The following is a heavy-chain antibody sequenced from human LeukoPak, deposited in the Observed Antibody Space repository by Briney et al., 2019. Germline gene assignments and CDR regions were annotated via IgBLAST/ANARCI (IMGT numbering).Heavy chain of an antibody. CDR2: INPNSGGT. V-gene: IGHV1-2*02. Sequence: ASVKVSCKASGYMFTGYYIHWVRQAPGQGLEWMGWINPNSGGTNYAQKFQGRVTMTRDTSISTAYMDLSRLRSDDTAVYYCARAADGSGSYPSFDYWGQGTLVTVSS. J-gene: IGHJ4*02. CDR1: GYMFTGYY. D-gene: IGHD3-10*01. CDR3: ARAADGSGSYPSFDY.